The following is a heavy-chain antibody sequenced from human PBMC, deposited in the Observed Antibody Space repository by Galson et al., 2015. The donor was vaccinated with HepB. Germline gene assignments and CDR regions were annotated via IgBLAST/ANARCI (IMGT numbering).Heavy chain of an antibody. CDR3: AKNHYYAFHI. V-gene: IGHV3-7*01. Sequence: SLRLSCAASGFTFTNSWMTWVRQAPGKGLEWVANIKQDGSEKYYVESVEGRFTISKDNAKNSLYLQMNGLSAEDTAVYYCAKNHYYAFHIWGQGTMVTVSS. CDR1: GFTFTNSW. J-gene: IGHJ3*02. CDR2: IKQDGSEK. D-gene: IGHD2/OR15-2a*01.